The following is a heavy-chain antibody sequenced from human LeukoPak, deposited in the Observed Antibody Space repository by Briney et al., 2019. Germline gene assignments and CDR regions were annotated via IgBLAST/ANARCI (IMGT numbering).Heavy chain of an antibody. J-gene: IGHJ4*02. CDR1: GFTFSSYS. Sequence: PGGSLRLSCAASGFTFSSYSMNWVRQAPGKGLEWVSSISSSSSYIYYADSVKGRFTISRDNAKNSLYLQMNSLRAEDTAVYYCAKDDYGDYDGVSYWGQGTLVTVSS. D-gene: IGHD4-17*01. CDR2: ISSSSSYI. V-gene: IGHV3-21*01. CDR3: AKDDYGDYDGVSY.